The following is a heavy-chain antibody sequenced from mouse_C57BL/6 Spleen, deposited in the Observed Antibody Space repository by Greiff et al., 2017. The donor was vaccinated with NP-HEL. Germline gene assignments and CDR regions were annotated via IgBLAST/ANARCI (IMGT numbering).Heavy chain of an antibody. J-gene: IGHJ3*01. CDR1: GFTFSSYA. Sequence: EVQRVESGEGLVKPGGSLKLSCAASGFTFSSYAMSWVRQTPEKRLEWVAYISSGGDYTYYADTVKGRVTISRDNARNTLYLKMSSLKSEDTAMYYCTREYYGYSFAYWGQGTLVTVSA. CDR2: ISSGGDYT. D-gene: IGHD2-2*01. V-gene: IGHV5-9-1*02. CDR3: TREYYGYSFAY.